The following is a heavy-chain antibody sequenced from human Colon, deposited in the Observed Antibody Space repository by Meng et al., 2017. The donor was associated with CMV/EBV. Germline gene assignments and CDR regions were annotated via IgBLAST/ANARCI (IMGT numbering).Heavy chain of an antibody. J-gene: IGHJ6*02. CDR1: GFTFSSYG. V-gene: IGHV3-21*04. D-gene: IGHD2-2*01. CDR2: IVTTGSAV. CDR3: AKPQGYHSYYYQYGMDV. Sequence: GESLKISCAASGFTFSSYGMNWVRQAPGRGLEWVASIVTTGSAVYYADSVKGRFTISRDDSKNTLYLQMNSLRAEDTAIYYCAKPQGYHSYYYQYGMDVWGRGTAVTVSS.